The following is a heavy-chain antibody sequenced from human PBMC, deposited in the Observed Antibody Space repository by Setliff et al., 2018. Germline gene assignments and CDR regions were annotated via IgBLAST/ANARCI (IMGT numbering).Heavy chain of an antibody. D-gene: IGHD2-2*01. Sequence: VASVKVSCKASGYTFTNYGINWVRQAPGQGLEWMGWINNYNMNTNYPQKFLGRVTMTTDTSTSTAYMELRSLRPDDTAVYYCSRLVRYCTTTSCQGASGAELWGQGTLVTVSS. V-gene: IGHV1-18*01. CDR2: INNYNMNT. CDR3: SRLVRYCTTTSCQGASGAEL. CDR1: GYTFTNYG. J-gene: IGHJ4*02.